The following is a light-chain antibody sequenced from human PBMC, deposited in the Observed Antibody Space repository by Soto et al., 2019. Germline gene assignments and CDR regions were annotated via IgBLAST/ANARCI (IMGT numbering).Light chain of an antibody. Sequence: QSALTQPASVSGSPGQSITISCTGTSSDVGGYNYVSWYQQHPGKAPKLMIYEVSNRPSGVSNRFSGSKSGNTASLTISGLQAEDEADSYCSSYTSRSTHYVFGPATKV. V-gene: IGLV2-14*01. CDR2: EVS. CDR3: SSYTSRSTHYV. CDR1: SSDVGGYNY. J-gene: IGLJ1*01.